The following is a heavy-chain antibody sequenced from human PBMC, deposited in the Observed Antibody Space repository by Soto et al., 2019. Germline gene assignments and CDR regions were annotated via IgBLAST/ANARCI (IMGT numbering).Heavy chain of an antibody. V-gene: IGHV3-33*01. J-gene: IGHJ5*02. D-gene: IGHD5-12*01. Sequence: GGSLRLSCAASGFTFSSYGMHWVRQAPGKGLEWVAVIWYDGSNKYYADSVKGRFTISRDNSKNTLYLQMNSLRAEDTAVYYCARGGLPDPNWFDPWGQGTLVTVYS. CDR1: GFTFSSYG. CDR3: ARGGLPDPNWFDP. CDR2: IWYDGSNK.